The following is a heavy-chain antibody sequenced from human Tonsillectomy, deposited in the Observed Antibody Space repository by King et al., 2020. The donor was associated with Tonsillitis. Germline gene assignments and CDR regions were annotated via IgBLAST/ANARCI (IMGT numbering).Heavy chain of an antibody. J-gene: IGHJ4*02. Sequence: QLQESGPGLVKPSETLSLTCTVSGGSISSYYWSCIRQPAGKGLEWIGRIYTSGSTNYNPSLKSRVTMSVDTSKNQFSLKLSSVTAADTAVYYCARDWDYGSGSASLDYWGQGTLVTVSS. CDR1: GGSISSYY. CDR2: IYTSGST. D-gene: IGHD3-10*01. CDR3: ARDWDYGSGSASLDY. V-gene: IGHV4-4*07.